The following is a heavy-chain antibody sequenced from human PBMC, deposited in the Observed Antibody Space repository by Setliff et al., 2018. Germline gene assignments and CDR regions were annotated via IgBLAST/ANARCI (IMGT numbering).Heavy chain of an antibody. CDR1: GGSISSSRYY. D-gene: IGHD6-13*01. V-gene: IGHV4-39*01. J-gene: IGHJ6*02. CDR3: ARAAGYSSSWYHYYYGMDV. CDR2: INYSGST. Sequence: SETLSLTCTVSGGSISSSRYYWGWIRQPSGKGLEWIGSINYSGSTYYNPSLKSRVTISVETSKNQFSLKLSSVTAADTAVYYCARAAGYSSSWYHYYYGMDVWGQGTTGTVSS.